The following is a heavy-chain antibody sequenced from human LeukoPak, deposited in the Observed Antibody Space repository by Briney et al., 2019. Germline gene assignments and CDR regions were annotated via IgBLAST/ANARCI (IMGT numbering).Heavy chain of an antibody. CDR2: MNPNSGNT. Sequence: ASVKVSCKASGYTFTSYDINWVRQATGQGLERMGWMNPNSGNTGYAQKFQGRVTMTRNTSISTAYMELSSLRSEDTAVYYCASFLPPSGKQYGMDVWGQGTTVTVSS. J-gene: IGHJ6*02. D-gene: IGHD1-26*01. V-gene: IGHV1-8*01. CDR1: GYTFTSYD. CDR3: ASFLPPSGKQYGMDV.